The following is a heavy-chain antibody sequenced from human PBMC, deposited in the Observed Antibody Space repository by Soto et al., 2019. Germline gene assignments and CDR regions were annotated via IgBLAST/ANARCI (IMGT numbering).Heavy chain of an antibody. CDR2: IVPIIGVT. J-gene: IGHJ5*02. V-gene: IGHV1-69*02. D-gene: IGHD1-26*01. CDR1: GGTFSTYT. CDR3: VTEWDNGWFDP. Sequence: QVQLVQSGAEAKKPGSSVKVSCKASGGTFSTYTISWVRQAPGQGLEWMGRIVPIIGVTNYAQKFQGRVTXTXXQSTSTAYMELNSLRSEDTAVYYCVTEWDNGWFDPWGQGTLVTVTS.